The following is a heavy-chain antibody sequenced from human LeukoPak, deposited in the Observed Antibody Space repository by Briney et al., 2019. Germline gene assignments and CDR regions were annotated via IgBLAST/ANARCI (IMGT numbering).Heavy chain of an antibody. Sequence: PGGSLRLSCAASGFTFDKYWMTWVRQAPGKGLEWVSAISGSGGSTYYADSVKGRFTISRDNSKNTLYLQMNSLRAEDTAVYYCAKAHLYDIVVVPAPNWFDPWGQGTLVTVSS. CDR1: GFTFDKYW. V-gene: IGHV3-23*01. CDR3: AKAHLYDIVVVPAPNWFDP. D-gene: IGHD2-2*01. J-gene: IGHJ5*02. CDR2: ISGSGGST.